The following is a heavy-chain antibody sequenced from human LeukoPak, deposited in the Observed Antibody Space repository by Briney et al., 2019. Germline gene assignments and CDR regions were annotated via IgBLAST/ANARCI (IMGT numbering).Heavy chain of an antibody. CDR1: GGSISSYY. V-gene: IGHV4-59*01. CDR3: ARTYYYDSGGYHDAFDI. CDR2: IYYSGST. D-gene: IGHD3-22*01. J-gene: IGHJ3*02. Sequence: SETLSLTCTVSGGSISSYYWSWIRQPPGKGLEWIGYIYYSGSTDYNPSLKSRVTISVDTSKNQFSLKLSSVTAADTAVYYCARTYYYDSGGYHDAFDIWGQGTMVTVSS.